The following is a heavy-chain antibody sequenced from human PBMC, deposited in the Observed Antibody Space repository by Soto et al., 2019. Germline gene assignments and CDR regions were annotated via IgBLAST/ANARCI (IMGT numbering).Heavy chain of an antibody. V-gene: IGHV1-18*01. Sequence: ASVKVSCKASGYTFTRYGISWVQQAPGQGLEWMGWISAYNGNTNYAQKLQGRVTMTTDTSTSTAYMELRSLRSDDTAVYYCARDALRFLEWLLFPPYYYGMDVWGQGTTVTVSS. CDR2: ISAYNGNT. CDR3: ARDALRFLEWLLFPPYYYGMDV. CDR1: GYTFTRYG. D-gene: IGHD3-3*01. J-gene: IGHJ6*02.